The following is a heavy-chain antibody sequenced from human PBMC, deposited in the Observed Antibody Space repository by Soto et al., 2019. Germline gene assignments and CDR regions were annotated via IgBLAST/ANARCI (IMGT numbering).Heavy chain of an antibody. CDR2: INPNSGDT. CDR3: ARDLTGDPNY. D-gene: IGHD7-27*01. Sequence: QVQLVQSGAEVKKPGASVNVSCEASGYTFTGSSRHWVRQAPGQGLEWMGYINPNSGDTIFAQKFQGRVTMTRDTSISTAYMELSRVASDDTAVYYCARDLTGDPNYWGQGTLVTVSS. CDR1: GYTFTGSS. J-gene: IGHJ4*02. V-gene: IGHV1-2*02.